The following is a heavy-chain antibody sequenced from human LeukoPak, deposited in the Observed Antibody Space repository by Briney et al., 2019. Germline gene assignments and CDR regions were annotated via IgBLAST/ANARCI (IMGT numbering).Heavy chain of an antibody. CDR3: ARDLYDYGSY. CDR1: GFTVSSTY. J-gene: IGHJ4*02. V-gene: IGHV3-66*01. D-gene: IGHD4/OR15-4a*01. Sequence: GGSLRLSYAASGFTVSSTYMSWVRQAPGKGLEWVSVIYSGGTTYYADSVKGRSTISRDNSKNTLYLQMNSLRTEDTAVYYCARDLYDYGSYWGQGTLVTVSS. CDR2: IYSGGTT.